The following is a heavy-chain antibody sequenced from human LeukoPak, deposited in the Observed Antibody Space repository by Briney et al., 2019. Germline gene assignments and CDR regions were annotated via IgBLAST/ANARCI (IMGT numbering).Heavy chain of an antibody. CDR2: IKHDGSEK. CDR1: GFIFTNYF. CDR3: ATDRGWRTSGYYLYYFEY. D-gene: IGHD3-3*01. J-gene: IGHJ4*02. Sequence: GGSLRLSCAASGFIFTNYFMSWVRQASGKGLEWVASIKHDGSEKYYVDSVRGRFTISRDNTMNSLYLQMSSLRAEDTAVYYCATDRGWRTSGYYLYYFEYWGQGTLVTYSS. V-gene: IGHV3-7*01.